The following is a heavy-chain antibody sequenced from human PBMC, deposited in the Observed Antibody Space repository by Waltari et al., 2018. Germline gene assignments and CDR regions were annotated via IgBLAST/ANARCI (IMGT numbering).Heavy chain of an antibody. CDR2: LSAGGDT. CDR1: GVPFGSSY. Sequence: EVHLVEPGGGLIQPGGSLRLYCAVSGVPFGSSYMSWVRQAPGKGLECVSYLSAGGDTSFAGSLQGRVTISRDDSKNSLFLQMNSLSAADTAVYYCAKGTIFAGALDYWGQGALVTVSS. D-gene: IGHD3-3*02. CDR3: AKGTIFAGALDY. J-gene: IGHJ4*02. V-gene: IGHV3-53*01.